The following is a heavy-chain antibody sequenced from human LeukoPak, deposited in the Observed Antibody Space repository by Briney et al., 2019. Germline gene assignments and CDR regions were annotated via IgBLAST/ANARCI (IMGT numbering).Heavy chain of an antibody. CDR1: GYTFTTYN. J-gene: IGHJ4*02. D-gene: IGHD1-1*01. Sequence: ASVKVSCKASGYTFTTYNINWVRQAPGQGLEWMGIINPSGGSTSYAQKFQGRVTMTRDTSTSTVYMELSSLRSEDTAVYYCARAWNGLFDYWGQGTLVTVSS. CDR3: ARAWNGLFDY. V-gene: IGHV1-46*01. CDR2: INPSGGST.